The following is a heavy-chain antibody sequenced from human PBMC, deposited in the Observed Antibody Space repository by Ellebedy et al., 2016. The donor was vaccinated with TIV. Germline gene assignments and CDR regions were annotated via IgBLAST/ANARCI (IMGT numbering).Heavy chain of an antibody. J-gene: IGHJ1*01. CDR1: GFTFGTYW. V-gene: IGHV3-7*01. D-gene: IGHD1-26*01. CDR3: ARSDVGHGKLFQH. Sequence: GESLKISCAASGFTFGTYWMSWVRQAPGKGLEWVANIKQDGNERYYVDSLRGRFTISRDNAKNSLYLQLSSLRVEDTAVYYCARSDVGHGKLFQHWGLGTLVTVSS. CDR2: IKQDGNER.